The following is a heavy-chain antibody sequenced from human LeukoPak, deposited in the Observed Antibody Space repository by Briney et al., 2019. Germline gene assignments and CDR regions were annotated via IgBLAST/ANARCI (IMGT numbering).Heavy chain of an antibody. V-gene: IGHV1-69*13. CDR1: GGTFSSYA. CDR2: IIPIFGTA. Sequence: SVKVSCKASGGTFSSYAISWVRQAPGQGLEWMGGIIPIFGTANYAQKFQGRVTITADESTSTAYMELSSLRSEDTAVYYCASPRGSSSWYDWFDPWGQGTLVTVSS. D-gene: IGHD6-13*01. CDR3: ASPRGSSSWYDWFDP. J-gene: IGHJ5*02.